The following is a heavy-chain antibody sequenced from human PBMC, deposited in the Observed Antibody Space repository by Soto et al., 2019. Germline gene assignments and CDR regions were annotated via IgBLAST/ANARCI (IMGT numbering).Heavy chain of an antibody. CDR3: ARRTMIVVLEAFDI. V-gene: IGHV2-5*02. J-gene: IGHJ3*02. D-gene: IGHD3-22*01. Sequence: QITLKESGPTLVKPTQTLTLTCTFSGFSLSTSGVGVGWIRQPPGKALEWLALIYWDDDKRYSPSLKSRLTITNDTSKNQVVLTMTNMDPVDTATYYCARRTMIVVLEAFDIWGQGTMVTVSS. CDR2: IYWDDDK. CDR1: GFSLSTSGVG.